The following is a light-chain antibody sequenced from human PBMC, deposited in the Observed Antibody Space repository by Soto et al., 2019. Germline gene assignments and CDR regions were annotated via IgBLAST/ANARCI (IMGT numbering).Light chain of an antibody. J-gene: IGKJ5*01. CDR1: QSGSSDY. CDR3: QQYSKSPIT. V-gene: IGKV3-20*01. CDR2: LAS. Sequence: EIVLTQSPGTLSLSPGEGATLSCRASQSGSSDYLAWYQQKPGQAPRLLIYLASNKATGIPDRVSGSGSGTDFTLTINRLEPEDFAVYSCQQYSKSPITFGQGTRLEI.